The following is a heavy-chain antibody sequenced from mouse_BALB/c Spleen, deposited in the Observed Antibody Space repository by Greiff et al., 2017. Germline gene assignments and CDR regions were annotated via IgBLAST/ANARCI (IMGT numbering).Heavy chain of an antibody. Sequence: EVQGVESGGGLVQPGGSLKLSCAASGFTFSSYTMSWVRQTPEKRLEWVAYISNGGGSTYYPDTVKGRFTISRDNAKNTLYLQMSSLKSEDTATYYCARQAYGSSYLAYWGQGTLVTVSA. V-gene: IGHV5-12-2*01. J-gene: IGHJ3*01. CDR3: ARQAYGSSYLAY. D-gene: IGHD1-1*01. CDR2: ISNGGGST. CDR1: GFTFSSYT.